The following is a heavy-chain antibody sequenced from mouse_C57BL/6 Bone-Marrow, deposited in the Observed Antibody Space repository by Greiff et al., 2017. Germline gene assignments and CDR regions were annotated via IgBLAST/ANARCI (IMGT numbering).Heavy chain of an antibody. D-gene: IGHD4-1*01. CDR3: ARSGPLGRSFDY. Sequence: QVQLQQPGAELVKPGASVKMSCKASGYTFTSYWITWVKQRPGQGLGWIGDIYPTSGRTNYNEKFKSKAILTVDTSSNTAYMQLSSLTSEDFAVFYCARSGPLGRSFDYWGQGTTLTVSS. V-gene: IGHV1-55*01. CDR1: GYTFTSYW. CDR2: IYPTSGRT. J-gene: IGHJ2*01.